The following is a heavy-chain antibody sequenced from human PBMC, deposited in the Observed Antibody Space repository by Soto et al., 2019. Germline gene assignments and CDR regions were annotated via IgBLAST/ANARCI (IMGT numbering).Heavy chain of an antibody. CDR1: GFTFSSYV. CDR2: ISGSGGST. Sequence: EVQLLESGGGLVQPGGSLRLSCAASGFTFSSYVMSWVRQARGKGLEWVSGISGSGGSTYYADSVKGRFTISRDNSKNTLYLQMNSLRAEDTAVYYCAKVPYDVWSGYYPPLYFDYWGQGTLVTVSS. CDR3: AKVPYDVWSGYYPPLYFDY. D-gene: IGHD3-3*01. V-gene: IGHV3-23*01. J-gene: IGHJ4*02.